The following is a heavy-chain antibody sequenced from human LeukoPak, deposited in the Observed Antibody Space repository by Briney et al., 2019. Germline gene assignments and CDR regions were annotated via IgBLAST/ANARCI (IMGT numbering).Heavy chain of an antibody. V-gene: IGHV4-39*07. CDR2: IYYSGST. CDR1: GGSISSSSYY. D-gene: IGHD6-6*01. Sequence: KSSETLSLTCTVSGGSISSSSYYWGWIRQPPGKGLEWIGSIYYSGSTYYNPSLKSRVTISVDTSNNQFSLKLSSVTAADTAVYYCARDLTAAYSSSYNLFDPWGQGTLVTVSS. CDR3: ARDLTAAYSSSYNLFDP. J-gene: IGHJ5*02.